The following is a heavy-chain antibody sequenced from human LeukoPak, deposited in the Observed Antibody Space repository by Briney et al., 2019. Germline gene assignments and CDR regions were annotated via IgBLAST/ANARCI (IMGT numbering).Heavy chain of an antibody. V-gene: IGHV1-18*01. Sequence: ASVKVSCKASGYTFTSYGISWVRQAPGQGLEWMGWTSAYNGNTNYAQKLQGRVTMTTDTSTSTAYMELRSLRSDDTAVYYCARDQCSSTSCYDYYGMDVWGQGTTVTVSS. CDR2: TSAYNGNT. D-gene: IGHD2-2*01. J-gene: IGHJ6*02. CDR1: GYTFTSYG. CDR3: ARDQCSSTSCYDYYGMDV.